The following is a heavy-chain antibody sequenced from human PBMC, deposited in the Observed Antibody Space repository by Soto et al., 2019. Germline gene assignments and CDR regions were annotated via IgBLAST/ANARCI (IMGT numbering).Heavy chain of an antibody. Sequence: GGSLRLSCAASGFTFSNYWMTWVRQAPGKGLEWVANIKEDGSEKHYVDSVKGRFTISRDNAKNSLYLQMNSLRVEDTAVYFCSRDVVVGAKALNYCGQGALVTVSS. CDR2: IKEDGSEK. V-gene: IGHV3-7*01. CDR3: SRDVVVGAKALNY. J-gene: IGHJ4*02. D-gene: IGHD1-26*01. CDR1: GFTFSNYW.